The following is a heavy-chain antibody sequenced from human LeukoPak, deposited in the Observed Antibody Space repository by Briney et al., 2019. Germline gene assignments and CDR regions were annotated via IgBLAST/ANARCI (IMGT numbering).Heavy chain of an antibody. CDR2: IWYDGSNK. CDR3: AVDTAMALDY. Sequence: PGKSLRLSCAASGFTFSSYGMYWVRQAPGKGLEWVAVIWYDGSNKYYADSVKGRFTISRDNSKNTLYLQMNSLRAEDTAVYYCAVDTAMALDYWGQGTLVTVSS. J-gene: IGHJ4*02. V-gene: IGHV3-33*01. D-gene: IGHD5-18*01. CDR1: GFTFSSYG.